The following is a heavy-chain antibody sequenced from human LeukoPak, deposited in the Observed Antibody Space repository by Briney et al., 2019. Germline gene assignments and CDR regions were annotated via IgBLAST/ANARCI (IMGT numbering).Heavy chain of an antibody. J-gene: IGHJ6*03. CDR2: IYYSGST. Sequence: PSETLSLTCTVSGGSISSYYWSWIRQPPGKGLEWIGYIYYSGSTNYNPSLKSRVTISVDTSKNQFSLKLSSVTAADTAVYYCARGGETGTTSYYYYYMDVWGKGTTVTVSS. D-gene: IGHD1-7*01. V-gene: IGHV4-59*01. CDR1: GGSISSYY. CDR3: ARGGETGTTSYYYYYMDV.